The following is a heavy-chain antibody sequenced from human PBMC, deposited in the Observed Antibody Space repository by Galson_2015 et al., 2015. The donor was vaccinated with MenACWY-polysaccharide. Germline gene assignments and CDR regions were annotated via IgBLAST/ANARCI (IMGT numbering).Heavy chain of an antibody. V-gene: IGHV4-59*01. CDR2: IHYSGAT. D-gene: IGHD3-22*01. Sequence: ETLSLTCTVSGGPMSPYYWTWIRQSPGKGLEWLGRIHYSGATKYSPSLKSRVTLLIETPDNHFSLELSSVNTAGTAIYYCARNGGINKGNYYNFGWFDPWGQGTLVTVSS. J-gene: IGHJ5*02. CDR3: ARNGGINKGNYYNFGWFDP. CDR1: GGPMSPYY.